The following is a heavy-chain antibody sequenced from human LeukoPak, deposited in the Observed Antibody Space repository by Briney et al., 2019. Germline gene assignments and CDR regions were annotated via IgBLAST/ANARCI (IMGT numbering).Heavy chain of an antibody. CDR1: GFTFDDYG. V-gene: IGHV3-20*04. J-gene: IGHJ4*02. D-gene: IGHD1-26*01. CDR2: IHWYGGST. CDR3: VRSIGTLDY. Sequence: GGSLRLSCLASGFTFDDYGMTWVRQAPGKGLEWVSGIHWYGGSTGYADSVKGRFTISRDNAKHSLFLQMNSLRAEDTAVYCCVRSIGTLDYWGQGTLVTASS.